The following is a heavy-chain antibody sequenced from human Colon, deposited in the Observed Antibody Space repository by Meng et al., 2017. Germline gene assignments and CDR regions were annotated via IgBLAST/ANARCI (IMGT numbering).Heavy chain of an antibody. CDR1: GGSVSSGSHY. J-gene: IGHJ4*02. V-gene: IGHV4-61*01. Sequence: QVQLQEAGPGLGRPSETPPLTCTVPGGSVSSGSHYWSWIRQPPGKGLEWIGYMFHSGTTKYNPSLKSRVSMSVDTTKNQFYLKLTSVTVADTAVFYCARLIAGWPFYFDYWGQGILVTVSS. CDR2: MFHSGTT. D-gene: IGHD6-19*01. CDR3: ARLIAGWPFYFDY.